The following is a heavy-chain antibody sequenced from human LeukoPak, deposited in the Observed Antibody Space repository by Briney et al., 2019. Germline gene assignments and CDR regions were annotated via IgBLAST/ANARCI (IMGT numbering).Heavy chain of an antibody. V-gene: IGHV3-23*01. J-gene: IGHJ4*02. CDR2: LSASGGNT. CDR1: GFTFSRYA. CDR3: AKDRGSYGDYAVFDF. D-gene: IGHD4-17*01. Sequence: GGSLRLSCAAYGFTFSRYAMSWVRQAPGKGLEWVSSLSASGGNTYYADSVKGRFTISRDNSKDTLDLQMNSLRAEDTAIYYCAKDRGSYGDYAVFDFWGQGTLVTVSP.